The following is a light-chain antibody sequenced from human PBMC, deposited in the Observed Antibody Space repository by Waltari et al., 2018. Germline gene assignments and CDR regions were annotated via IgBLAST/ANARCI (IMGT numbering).Light chain of an antibody. Sequence: QAGLTQPPSVSKGLRQTATLTCTGNSNNVGNEGVAWLQQHQGRPPKHLPYRNNNPPSNIPERFSASRSGNTASLTITGLQDEDEADYYCSAWDSSLNAWVFGGGTKLTVL. V-gene: IGLV10-54*04. CDR1: SNNVGNEG. CDR2: RNN. J-gene: IGLJ3*02. CDR3: SAWDSSLNAWV.